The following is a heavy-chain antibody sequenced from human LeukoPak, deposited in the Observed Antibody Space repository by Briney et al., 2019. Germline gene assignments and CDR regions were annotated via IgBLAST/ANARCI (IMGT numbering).Heavy chain of an antibody. J-gene: IGHJ4*02. V-gene: IGHV4-39*01. CDR2: IYESGRT. Sequence: SETLSLTCTVSGGSISRGYHYWGWIRQPPGKGLEWIGSIYESGRTHYNPSLKSRITISVATSKNQFSLELSSVTAADTAVYYCARGDSSSWSLFDYWGQGTLVTVSS. D-gene: IGHD6-13*01. CDR3: ARGDSSSWSLFDY. CDR1: GGSISRGYHY.